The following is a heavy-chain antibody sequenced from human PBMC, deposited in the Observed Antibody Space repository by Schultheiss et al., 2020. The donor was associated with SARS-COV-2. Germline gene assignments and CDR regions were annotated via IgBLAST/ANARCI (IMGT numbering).Heavy chain of an antibody. CDR3: AVLLGYCSSTSCNSLDY. V-gene: IGHV4-59*08. D-gene: IGHD2-2*01. CDR2: IYYSGST. CDR1: GGSISSYY. Sequence: SETLSLTCTVSGGSISSYYWSWIRQPPGKGLEWIGYIYYSGSTNYNPSLKSRVTISVDTSKNQFSLKLSSVTAADTAVYYCAVLLGYCSSTSCNSLDYWGQGTLVTVAS. J-gene: IGHJ4*02.